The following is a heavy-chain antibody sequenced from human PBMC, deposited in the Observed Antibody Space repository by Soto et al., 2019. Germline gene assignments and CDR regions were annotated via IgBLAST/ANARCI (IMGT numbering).Heavy chain of an antibody. Sequence: ESLKISCKGSGYSFTSYWIGWVRQMPGKGLEWMGIIYPGDSDTRYSPSFQGQVTISADKSISTAYLQWSSLKASDTAMYYCARVDSDYDILTGYPPVWYDPWGQGTLVTVSS. J-gene: IGHJ5*02. CDR3: ARVDSDYDILTGYPPVWYDP. CDR2: IYPGDSDT. CDR1: GYSFTSYW. D-gene: IGHD3-9*01. V-gene: IGHV5-51*01.